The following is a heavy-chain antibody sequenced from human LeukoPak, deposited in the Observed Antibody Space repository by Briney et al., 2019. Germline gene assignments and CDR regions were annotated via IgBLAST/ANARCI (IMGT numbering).Heavy chain of an antibody. CDR2: ISGSGGST. D-gene: IGHD2-15*01. Sequence: GGSLRLSCAASGFTFSSYAMSSVRQAPGKGLDWVSAISGSGGSTYYADSVKGRFPISRDNSKNTLYLQMNSLRAEDTAVYYCAKDRWCSGGSCYWYYFDYWGQGTLVTVSS. CDR3: AKDRWCSGGSCYWYYFDY. V-gene: IGHV3-23*01. CDR1: GFTFSSYA. J-gene: IGHJ4*02.